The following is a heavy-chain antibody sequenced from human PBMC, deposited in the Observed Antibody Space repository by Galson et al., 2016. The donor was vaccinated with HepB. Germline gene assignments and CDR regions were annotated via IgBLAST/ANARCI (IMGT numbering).Heavy chain of an antibody. D-gene: IGHD3-22*01. CDR1: GFILSDYT. CDR2: ISYDGRQK. V-gene: IGHV3-30*18. Sequence: SLRLSCAVSGFILSDYTIHWVRQAPAKGLEWVAVISYDGRQKSYGDSVRGRFTISRDISKNTVYLQMNTLRREDTAVYYCAKGYPLGGYDTLDVWGHGTAVTVSA. J-gene: IGHJ3*01. CDR3: AKGYPLGGYDTLDV.